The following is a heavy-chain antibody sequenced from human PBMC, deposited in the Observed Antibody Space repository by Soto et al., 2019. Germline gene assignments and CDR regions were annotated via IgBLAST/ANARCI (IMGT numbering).Heavy chain of an antibody. Sequence: GGSLRLSCAASGFIFSSHAMTWVRQAPGKGLEWVSGLSGSGGSIYYADSVKGRFTISRDNSMNTLYLQMKTLRAEDTAVYYCAKVSSSWYAGFFDLWGQGTPVTVSS. D-gene: IGHD6-13*01. CDR1: GFIFSSHA. CDR3: AKVSSSWYAGFFDL. V-gene: IGHV3-23*01. J-gene: IGHJ4*02. CDR2: LSGSGGSI.